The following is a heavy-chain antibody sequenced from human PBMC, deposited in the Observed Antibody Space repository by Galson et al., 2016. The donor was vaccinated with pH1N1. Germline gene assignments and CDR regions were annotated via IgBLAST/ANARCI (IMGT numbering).Heavy chain of an antibody. V-gene: IGHV3-48*03. Sequence: SLRLSCAAAGFTLSNYEMNWVRQAPGKGLEWVSYISRSGSSIYYADSVKGRFTISRDNSKNTLYVQMNSLRAEDTAVYYCAKTYDFWAAYPPYYFDYWGQGTLVTVSS. CDR1: GFTLSNYE. D-gene: IGHD3-3*01. J-gene: IGHJ4*02. CDR2: ISRSGSSI. CDR3: AKTYDFWAAYPPYYFDY.